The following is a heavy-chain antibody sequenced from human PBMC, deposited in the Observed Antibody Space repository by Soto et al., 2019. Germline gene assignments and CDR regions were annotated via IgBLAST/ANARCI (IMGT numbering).Heavy chain of an antibody. V-gene: IGHV3-72*01. CDR1: GFIFSDHH. CDR3: AQVTGTPHLGSLGMGV. Sequence: HPGGSLRLSCTVSGFIFSDHHIDWVRQAPGKGLEWVARSRNKNKNYSTEYAASVRGRFTISRDDSQRSLYLQMNSLKVEDTAVYYCAQVTGTPHLGSLGMGVWGPGTTVTVSS. CDR2: SRNKNKNYST. J-gene: IGHJ6*02. D-gene: IGHD3-16*01.